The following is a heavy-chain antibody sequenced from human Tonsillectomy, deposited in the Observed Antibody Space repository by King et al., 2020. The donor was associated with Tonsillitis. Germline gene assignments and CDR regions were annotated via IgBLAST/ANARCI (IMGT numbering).Heavy chain of an antibody. J-gene: IGHJ6*02. CDR3: AGLSGFCSRISCYGRYGMDV. D-gene: IGHD2-2*01. CDR2: IYPADSDT. V-gene: IGHV5-51*01. Sequence: VQLVESGAEVKKPGESLKISCKGSGYSFTSYWIGWVRQMPGKGLEWMGIIYPADSDTRYSPSFQGQVTISVDKSITTAYLQWSSLKDSDTAMYYCAGLSGFCSRISCYGRYGMDVWGQGTTVTVSS. CDR1: GYSFTSYW.